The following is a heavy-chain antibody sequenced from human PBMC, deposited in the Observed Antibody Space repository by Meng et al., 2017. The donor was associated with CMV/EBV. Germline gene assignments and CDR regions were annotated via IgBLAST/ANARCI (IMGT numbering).Heavy chain of an antibody. CDR2: IRYDGSNK. V-gene: IGHV3-30*02. D-gene: IGHD1-1*01. J-gene: IGHJ5*02. Sequence: GGSLRLSCAASGFTFSSYGMHWVRQAPGKGLEWVAFIRYDGSNKYYADSVMGRFTISRDNSKNTLYLQMNSLRAEDTAVYYCAKANAVPNWFDPWGQGTLVTVSS. CDR3: AKANAVPNWFDP. CDR1: GFTFSSYG.